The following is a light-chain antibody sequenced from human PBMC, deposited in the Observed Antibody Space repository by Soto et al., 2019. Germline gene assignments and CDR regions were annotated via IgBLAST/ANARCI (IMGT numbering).Light chain of an antibody. CDR3: QQYNSYPYT. Sequence: DIQMTQSPSTLSASVGDRVTITCRASQSISPWLAWYQQKAGKAPKVLIYKASSLESGVPSRFSGSGSGTEFTLTISSLQPDDFATYYCQQYNSYPYTFGQGTKLEIK. V-gene: IGKV1-5*03. J-gene: IGKJ2*01. CDR1: QSISPW. CDR2: KAS.